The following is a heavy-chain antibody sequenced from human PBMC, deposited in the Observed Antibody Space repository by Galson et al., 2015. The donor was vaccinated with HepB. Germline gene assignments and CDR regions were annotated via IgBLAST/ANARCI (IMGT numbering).Heavy chain of an antibody. J-gene: IGHJ6*02. V-gene: IGHV4-39*07. CDR3: ARRIPYSSRWYNNYYYAMDV. CDR1: GGSISSSSYY. D-gene: IGHD6-13*01. Sequence: SETLSLTCSVSGGSISSSSYYWGWFRQPPGRGLEWIGYIYYTGSSSYNPSLKSRVTISVDTSKNQFSLKLSPVTAADTAVYYCARRIPYSSRWYNNYYYAMDVWGQGTTVTVSS. CDR2: IYYTGSS.